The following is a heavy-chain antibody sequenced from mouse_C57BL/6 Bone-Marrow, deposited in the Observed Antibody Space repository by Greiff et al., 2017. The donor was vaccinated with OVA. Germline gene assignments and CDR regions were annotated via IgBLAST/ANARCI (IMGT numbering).Heavy chain of an antibody. J-gene: IGHJ2*01. CDR3: ARVDYYGRTVDY. D-gene: IGHD1-1*01. V-gene: IGHV3-6*01. CDR1: GYSITSGYY. CDR2: ISYDGSN. Sequence: EVHLVESGPGLVKPSQSLSLTCSVTGYSITSGYYWNWIRQFPGNKLEWMGYISYDGSNNYNPSLKNRISITRDTSKNQFFLKLNSVTTEDTATYYCARVDYYGRTVDYWGQGTTLTVSS.